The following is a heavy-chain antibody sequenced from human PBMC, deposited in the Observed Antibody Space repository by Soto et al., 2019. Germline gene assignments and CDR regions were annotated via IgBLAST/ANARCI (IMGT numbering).Heavy chain of an antibody. V-gene: IGHV1-18*01. CDR2: ISAYNGNT. J-gene: IGHJ6*02. Sequence: QVQLVQSGAEVKKPGASVKVSCKASGYTFTSYGISWVRQAPGQGLEWMGWISAYNGNTNYAQKLQGRVTMTTDTSTNTAYMELRSLRSDDTAVYYCAREGGSQYHPYCYYGMDVWGQGTTVTVSS. CDR1: GYTFTSYG. D-gene: IGHD2-2*01. CDR3: AREGGSQYHPYCYYGMDV.